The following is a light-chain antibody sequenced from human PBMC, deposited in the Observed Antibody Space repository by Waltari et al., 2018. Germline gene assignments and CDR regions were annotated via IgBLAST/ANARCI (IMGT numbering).Light chain of an antibody. CDR2: NAA. Sequence: DIVLTQSPGPLSLSPGERATLSCRANQTVSSNYVAWYRQRPGQAPRLLIYNAAGRATGVPDRISGSGSGTDYSLTISRLEPEDFAVYYCQQYGTSPAVTFGGGTRVE. CDR1: QTVSSNY. CDR3: QQYGTSPAVT. J-gene: IGKJ4*01. V-gene: IGKV3-20*01.